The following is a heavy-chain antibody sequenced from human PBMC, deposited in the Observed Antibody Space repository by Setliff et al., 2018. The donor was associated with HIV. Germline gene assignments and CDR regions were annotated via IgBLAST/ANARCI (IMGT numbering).Heavy chain of an antibody. D-gene: IGHD6-13*01. Sequence: GGSLRLSCEASGFTFSSYAMHWVRQAPGRGLEWVAFLRFDGSNQYYADSVKGRFTISRDNSRNTLYLQMHSLTPEDTAVYYCAKDVARRLAAIGRRGFFDSWGQGTLVTVSS. CDR3: AKDVARRLAAIGRRGFFDS. V-gene: IGHV3-30*02. CDR1: GFTFSSYA. J-gene: IGHJ4*02. CDR2: LRFDGSNQ.